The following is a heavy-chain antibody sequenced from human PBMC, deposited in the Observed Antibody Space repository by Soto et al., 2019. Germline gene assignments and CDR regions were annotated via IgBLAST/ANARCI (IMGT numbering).Heavy chain of an antibody. CDR1: GYTFTGYY. J-gene: IGHJ5*02. CDR3: ARDRSWYYDSSARWFDP. V-gene: IGHV1-2*04. CDR2: INPNSGGT. D-gene: IGHD3-22*01. Sequence: ASVKVSCKASGYTFTGYYMHWVRQAPGQGLEWMGWINPNSGGTNYAQKFQGWVTMTGDTSISTAYMELSRLRSDDTAVYYCARDRSWYYDSSARWFDPWGQGTLVTVSS.